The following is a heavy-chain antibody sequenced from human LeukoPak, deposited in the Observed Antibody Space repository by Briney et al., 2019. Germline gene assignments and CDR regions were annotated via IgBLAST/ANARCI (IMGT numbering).Heavy chain of an antibody. CDR2: INPNSGGT. D-gene: IGHD3-22*01. Sequence: ASVKVSCKASGYTFTGYYMHWVRPAPGQGLEWMGWINPNSGGTNYAQKFQGRVTMTRDTSISTAYMELSRLRSDDTAVYYCARVERTYDSSGYYSAFDYWGQGTLVTVSS. V-gene: IGHV1-2*02. J-gene: IGHJ4*02. CDR1: GYTFTGYY. CDR3: ARVERTYDSSGYYSAFDY.